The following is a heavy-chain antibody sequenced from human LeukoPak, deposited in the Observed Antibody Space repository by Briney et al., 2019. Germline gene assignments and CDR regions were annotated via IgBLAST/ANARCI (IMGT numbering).Heavy chain of an antibody. D-gene: IGHD3-3*01. CDR1: GFTFSDYY. Sequence: GGSLRLSCAASGFTFSDYYMNWIRQAPGKGLEWVSYISSSGSSIYYADSVKGRFTISSDNAKNSLYLQMNSLRAEDTAVYYCARDLALRFLEWGLTQNWFDPWGQGTLVTVSS. J-gene: IGHJ5*02. V-gene: IGHV3-11*01. CDR2: ISSSGSSI. CDR3: ARDLALRFLEWGLTQNWFDP.